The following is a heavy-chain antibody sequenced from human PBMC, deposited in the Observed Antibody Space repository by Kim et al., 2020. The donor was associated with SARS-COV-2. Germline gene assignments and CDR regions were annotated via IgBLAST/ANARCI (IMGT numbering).Heavy chain of an antibody. CDR2: ISSSGSTI. J-gene: IGHJ6*02. CDR1: GFTFSSYE. D-gene: IGHD2-2*01. V-gene: IGHV3-48*03. Sequence: GGSLRLSCAASGFTFSSYEMNWVRQAPGKGLEWVSYISSSGSTIYYADSVKGRFTISRDNAKNSLYLQMNSLRAEDTAVYYCARDGGDCSSTSCPHYYYYYGMDVWGQGTTVTVSS. CDR3: ARDGGDCSSTSCPHYYYYYGMDV.